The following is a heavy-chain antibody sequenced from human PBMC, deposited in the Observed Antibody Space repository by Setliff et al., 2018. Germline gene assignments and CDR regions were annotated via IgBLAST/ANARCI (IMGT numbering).Heavy chain of an antibody. Sequence: ASVKVSCKASGGTFSSYGISWVRQAPGQGLEWMGGTIPIFDTANYAHKFQGRVTIITDESTSTAYMELSSLRSEDTAVYYCAREGVDSRSSTDYRYYMDVWGKGTTVTVSS. CDR3: AREGVDSRSSTDYRYYMDV. CDR2: TIPIFDTA. CDR1: GGTFSSYG. V-gene: IGHV1-69*05. D-gene: IGHD3-22*01. J-gene: IGHJ6*03.